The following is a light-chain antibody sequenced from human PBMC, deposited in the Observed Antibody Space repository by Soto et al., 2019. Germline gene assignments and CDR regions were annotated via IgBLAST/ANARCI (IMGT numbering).Light chain of an antibody. Sequence: DIVMTQSPDSLAVSLGERATINCKSSQSVLYSPNNKNYVSWYQQKPGQPPKLLIHWASIREFGVPDRFSGSGSGTDFTLTITSLQAEDVAAYFCQQFSSPPFTFGPGTKVDIK. V-gene: IGKV4-1*01. CDR1: QSVLYSPNNKNY. J-gene: IGKJ3*01. CDR3: QQFSSPPFT. CDR2: WAS.